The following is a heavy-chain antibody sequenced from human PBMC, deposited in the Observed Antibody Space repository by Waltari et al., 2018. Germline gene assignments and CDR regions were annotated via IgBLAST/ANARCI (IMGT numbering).Heavy chain of an antibody. Sequence: EVQLVESGGGLIQPGGSLRLSCAASGFTVSSNYMSWVRQAPGKGLERVSVIYSGGSTYYADSVKGRFTISRDNSKNTLYLQMNSLRAEDTAVYYCARTYAQPHNWFDPWGQGTLVTVSS. J-gene: IGHJ5*02. CDR3: ARTYAQPHNWFDP. D-gene: IGHD2-2*01. CDR2: IYSGGST. V-gene: IGHV3-53*01. CDR1: GFTVSSNY.